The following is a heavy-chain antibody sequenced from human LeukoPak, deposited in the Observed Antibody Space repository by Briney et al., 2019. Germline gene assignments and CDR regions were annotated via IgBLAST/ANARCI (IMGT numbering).Heavy chain of an antibody. Sequence: SETLSLTCTVSGCSISSYYWSWIRQPPGKGLEWIGNIYYSGSTNYNPSLKSRVTISVDTSKNQFSLKLSSVTAADTAVYYCARHHPTYYDILTGYLGGNWFDPWGQGTLVTVSS. CDR1: GCSISSYY. V-gene: IGHV4-59*08. D-gene: IGHD3-9*01. CDR3: ARHHPTYYDILTGYLGGNWFDP. J-gene: IGHJ5*02. CDR2: IYYSGST.